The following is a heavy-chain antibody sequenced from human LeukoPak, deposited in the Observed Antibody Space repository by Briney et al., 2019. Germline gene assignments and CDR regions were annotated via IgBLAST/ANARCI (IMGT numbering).Heavy chain of an antibody. CDR1: GGTFSSYA. CDR2: IIPIFGTA. Sequence: ASVKVSCKASGGTFSSYAISWVRQAPGQGLEWMGGIIPIFGTANYAQKFQGRVTITADESTSTACMELSSLRSEDTAVYYCARAQTRYFDWLPYYYYGMDVWGQGTTVTVSS. CDR3: ARAQTRYFDWLPYYYYGMDV. V-gene: IGHV1-69*13. D-gene: IGHD3-9*01. J-gene: IGHJ6*02.